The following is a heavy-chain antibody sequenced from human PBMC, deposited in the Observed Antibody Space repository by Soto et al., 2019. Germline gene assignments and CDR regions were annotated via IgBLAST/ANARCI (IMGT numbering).Heavy chain of an antibody. V-gene: IGHV1-69*01. Sequence: QVQLVQSGAEVKKPGSSVKVSCKASGGTFSSYAISWVRQAPGQGLEWMGGIIPIFGTANYAQKFQGRVTITADESTSTAYMELSSLRSQDTAVYYCARARYCSSTSCYTEAYYGMDVLGQGTTVTDSS. CDR3: ARARYCSSTSCYTEAYYGMDV. CDR2: IIPIFGTA. J-gene: IGHJ6*02. CDR1: GGTFSSYA. D-gene: IGHD2-2*02.